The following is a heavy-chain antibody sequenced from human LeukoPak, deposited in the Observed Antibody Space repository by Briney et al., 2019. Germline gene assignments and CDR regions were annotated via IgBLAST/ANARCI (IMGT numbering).Heavy chain of an antibody. J-gene: IGHJ4*02. CDR2: IGEDGTAK. D-gene: IGHD4-23*01. CDR3: ARDYGGSSPFDY. Sequence: GGSLRLSCTASGFTFSGSWMTWVRQTPGKGLEWVANIGEDGTAKNYVDSVKGRFTISRDNAKNSLYLHMNSLRAEDTAVYYCARDYGGSSPFDYWGQGTLVTVSS. V-gene: IGHV3-7*01. CDR1: GFTFSGSW.